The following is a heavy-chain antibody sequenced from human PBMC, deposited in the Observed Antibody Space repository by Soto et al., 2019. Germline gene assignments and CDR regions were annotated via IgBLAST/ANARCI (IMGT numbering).Heavy chain of an antibody. V-gene: IGHV4-59*01. CDR3: ERSDGRY. CDR1: GGSISSYY. J-gene: IGHJ4*02. Sequence: QVQLQESGPGLVKPSETLSLTCTVSGGSISSYYWSWIRQPPGKGLEWIGYIYYSGSTNYHSSLKSRVTIEAVTANKQISLKPSSVTAVDTAVYYCERSDGRYCGQGTLVTVSS. CDR2: IYYSGST.